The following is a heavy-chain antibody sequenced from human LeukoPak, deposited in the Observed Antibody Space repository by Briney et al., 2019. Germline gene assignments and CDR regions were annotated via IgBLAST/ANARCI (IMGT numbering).Heavy chain of an antibody. CDR1: GFTFSTYA. Sequence: GGSLRLSCAASGFTFSTYAMSWVRQAPGKGLEWVSAISSSSSYIYYADSVKGRFTISRDNAKNSLYLQMNSLRAEDTAVYYCARQFIAAARGAFDIWGQGTMVTVSS. J-gene: IGHJ3*02. D-gene: IGHD6-13*01. CDR3: ARQFIAAARGAFDI. V-gene: IGHV3-21*01. CDR2: ISSSSSYI.